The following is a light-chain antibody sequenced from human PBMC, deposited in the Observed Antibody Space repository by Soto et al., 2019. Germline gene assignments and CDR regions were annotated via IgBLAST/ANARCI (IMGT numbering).Light chain of an antibody. CDR3: SSYTRTSTLYV. CDR2: DVS. CDR1: SSDIGGYNY. Sequence: QSALTQPASVSGSPGRSITISCTGTSSDIGGYNYVSWYQQLPGKVPKLIIYDVSNRPSGVSDRFSGSKSGNAASLTISGLQAEDEADYYCSSYTRTSTLYVFGTGTKLTVL. J-gene: IGLJ1*01. V-gene: IGLV2-14*03.